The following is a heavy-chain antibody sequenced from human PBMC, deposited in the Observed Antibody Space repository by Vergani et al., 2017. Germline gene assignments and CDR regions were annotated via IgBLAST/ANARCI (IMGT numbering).Heavy chain of an antibody. CDR1: GFSLSTSGVA. D-gene: IGHD2-15*01. CDR3: TRHWAVVAANNWFDP. J-gene: IGHJ5*02. CDR2: IYYSGST. V-gene: IGHV4-39*01. Sequence: KESGPTLVKPTQTLTLTCTFSGFSLSTSGVAVGWIRQTPGKGLEWIGSIYYSGSTYYNPSLESRVTMSVDTSKSQFSLKLSSVTAADTAVYYCTRHWAVVAANNWFDPWGQGTLVTVSS.